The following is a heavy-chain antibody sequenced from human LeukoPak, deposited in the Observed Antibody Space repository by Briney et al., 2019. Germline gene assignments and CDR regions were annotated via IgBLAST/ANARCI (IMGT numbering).Heavy chain of an antibody. Sequence: GGSLRLSCAASGFSFGSFWMTWVRQAPGKGLEWVAHIKPDGSETKYVDSVKGRFTIFRDNAKNSLFLLTNSLGVEDTAVYYCVRDIGWYRFDYWGRGTLVTVSS. J-gene: IGHJ4*02. V-gene: IGHV3-7*03. CDR1: GFSFGSFW. CDR3: VRDIGWYRFDY. D-gene: IGHD6-19*01. CDR2: IKPDGSET.